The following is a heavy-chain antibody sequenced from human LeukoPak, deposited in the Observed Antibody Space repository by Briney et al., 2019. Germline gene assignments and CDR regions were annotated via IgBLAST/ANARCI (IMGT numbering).Heavy chain of an antibody. D-gene: IGHD5-18*01. CDR3: ARLGGYSYGLTYYYYYYMDV. CDR2: INHSGST. CDR1: GGSFSGYY. Sequence: SETLSLTCAVYGGSFSGYYWSWIRQPPGKGLEWIGEINHSGSTNYNPSLKSRVTISVDTSKNQFSLKLSSVTAADTAVYYCARLGGYSYGLTYYYYYYMDVWGKGTTVTISS. V-gene: IGHV4-34*01. J-gene: IGHJ6*03.